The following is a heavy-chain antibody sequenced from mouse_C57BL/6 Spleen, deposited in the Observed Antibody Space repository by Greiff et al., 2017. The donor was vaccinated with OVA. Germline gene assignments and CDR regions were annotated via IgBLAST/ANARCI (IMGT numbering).Heavy chain of an antibody. Sequence: EVQGVESGGGLVKPGGSLKLSCAASGFTFSDYGMHWVRQAPEKGLEWVAYISSGSSTIYYADTLKGRFTISRDNAKNTLFLQMTSLRSEDTAMYYCARQGSTGYFDVWGTGTTVTVSS. D-gene: IGHD1-1*02. CDR2: ISSGSSTI. CDR3: ARQGSTGYFDV. CDR1: GFTFSDYG. J-gene: IGHJ1*03. V-gene: IGHV5-17*01.